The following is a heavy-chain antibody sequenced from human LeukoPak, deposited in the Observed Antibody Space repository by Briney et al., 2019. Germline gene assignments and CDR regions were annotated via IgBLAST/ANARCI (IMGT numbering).Heavy chain of an antibody. CDR2: ISSSSSYI. J-gene: IGHJ4*02. D-gene: IGHD2-21*01. CDR3: ARAWPNSPDY. CDR1: GFTFSSYA. V-gene: IGHV3-21*01. Sequence: GGSLRLSCAASGFTFSSYAMHWVRQAPGKGLEWVSSISSSSSYIYYADSVKGRFTISRDNAKNSLYLQMNSLRAEDTAVYYCARAWPNSPDYWGQGTLVTVSS.